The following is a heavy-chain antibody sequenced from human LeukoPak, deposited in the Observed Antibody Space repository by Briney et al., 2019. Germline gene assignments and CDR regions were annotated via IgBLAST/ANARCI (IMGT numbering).Heavy chain of an antibody. V-gene: IGHV3-23*01. CDR3: AKAVTPSSYYYYGMDV. D-gene: IGHD2-15*01. CDR1: GFTFSSYA. CDR2: ISGSGGST. Sequence: GSLRLSCAASGFTFSSYAMSWVRQAPGKGLEWVSAISGSGGSTYYADSVKGRFTISRDNSKNTLYLQMNSLRAEDTAVYYCAKAVTPSSYYYYGMDVWGQGTTVTVSS. J-gene: IGHJ6*02.